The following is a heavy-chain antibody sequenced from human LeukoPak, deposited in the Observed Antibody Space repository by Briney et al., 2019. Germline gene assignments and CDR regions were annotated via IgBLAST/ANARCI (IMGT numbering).Heavy chain of an antibody. CDR3: ATYRQVLLPFES. Sequence: GGSLRLSCEASGFTFSTFAMIWVRQPPGKGLEWVSSIFPSGGEIHYADSVRGRFTISRDNSKSTPSLQMNSLRAEDTAIYYCATYRQVLLPFESWGQGTLVTVSS. D-gene: IGHD2-8*02. CDR2: IFPSGGEI. CDR1: GFTFSTFA. J-gene: IGHJ4*02. V-gene: IGHV3-23*01.